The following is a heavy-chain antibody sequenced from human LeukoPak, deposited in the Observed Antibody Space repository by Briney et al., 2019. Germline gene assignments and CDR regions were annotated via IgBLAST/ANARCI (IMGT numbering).Heavy chain of an antibody. V-gene: IGHV3-21*01. CDR3: AELGITMIGGV. Sequence: GGSLRLSCAASGFTFSSYSVNWVRQAPGKGLEWVSSISSSSSYIYYADSVKGRFTISRDNAKNSLYLQMNSLRAEDTAVYYCAELGITMIGGVWGKGTTVTISS. D-gene: IGHD3-10*02. CDR2: ISSSSSYI. J-gene: IGHJ6*04. CDR1: GFTFSSYS.